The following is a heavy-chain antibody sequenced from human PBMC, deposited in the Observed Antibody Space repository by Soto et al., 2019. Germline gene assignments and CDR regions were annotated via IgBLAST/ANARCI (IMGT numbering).Heavy chain of an antibody. V-gene: IGHV1-18*01. CDR1: GYTFTSYG. CDR3: ARVFTWFGELLGLYGMDV. D-gene: IGHD3-10*01. Sequence: QVQLVQSGAEVKKPGASVKVSCKASGYTFTSYGISWVRQAPGQGLEWMGWISAYNGNTNYAQKLQGRVNMTTDTSTSTAYMELRSLRSDDTAVYYCARVFTWFGELLGLYGMDVWGQGTTVTVSS. CDR2: ISAYNGNT. J-gene: IGHJ6*02.